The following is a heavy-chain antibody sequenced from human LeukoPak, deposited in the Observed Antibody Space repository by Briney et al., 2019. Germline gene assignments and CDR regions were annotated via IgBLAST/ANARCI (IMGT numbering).Heavy chain of an antibody. V-gene: IGHV4-38-2*02. CDR3: ARDLGSGYGDSNLDY. CDR1: GYSISSGYY. CDR2: IYHSGST. Sequence: SDTLSLTCTVSGYSISSGYYWGWIRQPPGKGLEWIGSIYHSGSTYYNPSLKSRVTISVDTSKNQFSLKLSSVTAADTAVYYCARDLGSGYGDSNLDYWGQGTLVTVSS. D-gene: IGHD4-17*01. J-gene: IGHJ4*02.